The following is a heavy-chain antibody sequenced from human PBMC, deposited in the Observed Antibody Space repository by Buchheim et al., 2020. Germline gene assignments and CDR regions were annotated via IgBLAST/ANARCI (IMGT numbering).Heavy chain of an antibody. J-gene: IGHJ1*01. CDR2: ISSRNSAI. CDR3: VAWIRDVDQP. V-gene: IGHV3-48*02. Sequence: EVQLVESGGGLVQPGGSLRLSCAASGFSFSTYSMNWVRPAPGKGLEWISYISSRNSAIYYADSVKGRFTIYRDDAKNSLHLQMNSLGDEDTAVYYCVAWIRDVDQPWGQGTL. CDR1: GFSFSTYS. D-gene: IGHD5-12*01.